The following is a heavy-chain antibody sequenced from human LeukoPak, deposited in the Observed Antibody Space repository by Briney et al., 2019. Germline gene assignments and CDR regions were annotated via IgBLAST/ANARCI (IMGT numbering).Heavy chain of an antibody. V-gene: IGHV1-46*01. CDR3: ARGDGEAASLWENWFDP. CDR1: GYTFTSYY. D-gene: IGHD6-13*01. Sequence: ASVKVSCKASGYTFTSYYMHWVRQAPGQGLEWMGLINPSGGRTSYAQKFQGRVTMTRDMSTSTVYMELSSLRSEDTAVYYCARGDGEAASLWENWFDPWGQGTLVTVSS. CDR2: INPSGGRT. J-gene: IGHJ5*02.